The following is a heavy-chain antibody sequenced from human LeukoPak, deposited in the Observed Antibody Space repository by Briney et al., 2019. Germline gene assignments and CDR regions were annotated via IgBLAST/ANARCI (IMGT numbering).Heavy chain of an antibody. V-gene: IGHV4-59*06. CDR1: GGSISSYY. Sequence: SETLSLTCTVSGGSISSYYWSWIRQPPGKGLEWIGYIYYSGSTYYNSSLKSRVTISVDTSKNQFSLKLSSVTAADTAVYYCAGSGYYFDYWGQGTLVTVSS. CDR2: IYYSGST. CDR3: AGSGYYFDY. D-gene: IGHD3-22*01. J-gene: IGHJ4*02.